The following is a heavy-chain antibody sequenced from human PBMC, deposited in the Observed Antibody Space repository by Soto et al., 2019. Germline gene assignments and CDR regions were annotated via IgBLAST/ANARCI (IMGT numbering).Heavy chain of an antibody. CDR1: GYTFTGYY. CDR3: ARGFLEGLDYYYGMDV. V-gene: IGHV1-2*02. J-gene: IGHJ6*02. D-gene: IGHD3-3*01. CDR2: INPNSGGT. Sequence: ASVKVSCKASGYTFTGYYMHWVRQAPGQGLEWMGWINPNSGGTSYAQKFQGRVTMTRDTSISTAYMELSRLRSDDTAVYYCARGFLEGLDYYYGMDVWGQGTTVTVSS.